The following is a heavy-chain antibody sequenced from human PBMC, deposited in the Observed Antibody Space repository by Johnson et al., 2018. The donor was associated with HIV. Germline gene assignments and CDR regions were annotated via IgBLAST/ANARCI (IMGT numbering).Heavy chain of an antibody. J-gene: IGHJ3*01. D-gene: IGHD1-26*01. Sequence: QVQLVESGGGVVQPGRSLRLSCAASGFTFSTYAMHWVRQAPGKGLEWVAVISSDESNKYYADSVKGRFTISRDNSKNTLFLQMDSLRADYTAVYYCAREGVSGSYYDAFDLWGQGTMVTVSS. V-gene: IGHV3-30*04. CDR2: ISSDESNK. CDR3: AREGVSGSYYDAFDL. CDR1: GFTFSTYA.